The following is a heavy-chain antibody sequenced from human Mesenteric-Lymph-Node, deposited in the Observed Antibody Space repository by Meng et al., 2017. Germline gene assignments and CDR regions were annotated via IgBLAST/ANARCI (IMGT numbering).Heavy chain of an antibody. CDR3: ARDYCGGDCYSGGTWFDS. J-gene: IGHJ5*01. Sequence: QVRLQESGPGLVEPSQTLSLTCTVSGGSISSGGYYWSWIRQHPGKGLEWIGYIYYSGSTYYNPSLKSRVTISVDTSKNQFSLKLSSVTAADTAVYYCARDYCGGDCYSGGTWFDSWGQGTLVTVSS. CDR1: GGSISSGGYY. D-gene: IGHD2-21*02. CDR2: IYYSGST. V-gene: IGHV4-31*03.